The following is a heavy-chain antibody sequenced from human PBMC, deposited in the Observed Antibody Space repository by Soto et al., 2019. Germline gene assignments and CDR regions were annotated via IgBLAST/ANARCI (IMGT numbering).Heavy chain of an antibody. CDR2: IYYSGST. CDR1: GCSISSSSYY. V-gene: IGHV4-39*01. Sequence: SETLSLTCTVSGCSISSSSYYWCWILQPPGKGLEWIGSIYYSGSTYYNPSLKSRVTISVDTSKNQFSLKLSSVTAADTAVYYCMLGSGWEDFDYWGQGTLVTVSS. J-gene: IGHJ4*02. CDR3: MLGSGWEDFDY. D-gene: IGHD3-22*01.